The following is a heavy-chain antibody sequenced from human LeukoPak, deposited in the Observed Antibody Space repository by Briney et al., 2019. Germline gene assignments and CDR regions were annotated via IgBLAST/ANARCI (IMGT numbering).Heavy chain of an antibody. D-gene: IGHD6-13*01. Sequence: ASVKVSCKASGYTFTSYGISWVRQAPGQGLEWMGWISAYNGNTNYAQKLQGRVTMTTDTSTSTAYMELRSLRSDDTAVHCCARGPIAAADPIYYYYGMDVWGQGTTVTVSS. CDR1: GYTFTSYG. CDR2: ISAYNGNT. CDR3: ARGPIAAADPIYYYYGMDV. J-gene: IGHJ6*02. V-gene: IGHV1-18*01.